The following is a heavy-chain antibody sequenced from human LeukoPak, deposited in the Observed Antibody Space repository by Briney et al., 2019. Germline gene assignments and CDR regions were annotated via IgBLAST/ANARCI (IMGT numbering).Heavy chain of an antibody. J-gene: IGHJ4*02. D-gene: IGHD6-19*01. CDR3: AGRYSSGWYTFDY. CDR1: GGAFSSYA. Sequence: RASVKVSCKASGGAFSSYAISWVREAPGQGLEWMGRIIPIFGTANYAQKFQGRVTITADKSTSTAYMELSSLRSEDTAVYYCAGRYSSGWYTFDYWGPGTLVTVSS. CDR2: IIPIFGTA. V-gene: IGHV1-69*06.